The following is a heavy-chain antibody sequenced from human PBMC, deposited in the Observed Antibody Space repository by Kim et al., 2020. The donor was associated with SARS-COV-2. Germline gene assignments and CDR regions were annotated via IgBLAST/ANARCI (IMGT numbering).Heavy chain of an antibody. CDR1: GYTFTSYA. V-gene: IGHV7-4-1*02. CDR3: ARDPGVSTIFGVVIRNPNYYGMDV. CDR2: INTNTGNP. Sequence: ASVKVSCKASGYTFTSYAMNWVRQAPGQGLEWMGWINTNTGNPTYAQGFTGRVVCSLDTSVSTAYLQISSLKAEDTAVYYCARDPGVSTIFGVVIRNPNYYGMDVWGQGTTVTVSS. D-gene: IGHD3-3*01. J-gene: IGHJ6*02.